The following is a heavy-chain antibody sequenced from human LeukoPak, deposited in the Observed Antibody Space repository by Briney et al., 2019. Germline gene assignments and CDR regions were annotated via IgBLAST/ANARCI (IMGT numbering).Heavy chain of an antibody. V-gene: IGHV3-74*01. J-gene: IGHJ4*02. Sequence: PGGSLRLSCAASGFTFSNYWMHWVRQAPGKGLVWVSRINTDGSSTNYADSVKGRFTISRDNAKNTLYLQMNSLRAEDTAVYYCAGGGSGWYSEYWGQGTLVTVSS. CDR1: GFTFSNYW. CDR3: AGGGSGWYSEY. D-gene: IGHD6-19*01. CDR2: INTDGSST.